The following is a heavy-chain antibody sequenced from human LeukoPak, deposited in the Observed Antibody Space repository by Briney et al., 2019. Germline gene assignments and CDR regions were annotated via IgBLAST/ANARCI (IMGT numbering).Heavy chain of an antibody. V-gene: IGHV1-18*01. CDR2: ISGSNGNT. D-gene: IGHD3-22*01. CDR1: SYTFTRYG. J-gene: IGHJ4*02. Sequence: ASVKVSCKASSYTFTRYGISWVRQAPGQGLEWMGWISGSNGNTNYAQKFQGRVSMTADTSTSTAYMELSSLRSEDTAVYYCATAIVGFDYWGQGTLVTVSS. CDR3: ATAIVGFDY.